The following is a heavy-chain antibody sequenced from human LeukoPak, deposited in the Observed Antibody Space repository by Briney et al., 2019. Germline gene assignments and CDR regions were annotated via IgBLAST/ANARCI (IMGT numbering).Heavy chain of an antibody. J-gene: IGHJ4*02. CDR2: IIPIFGTA. V-gene: IGHV1-69*13. CDR3: ARPTEEMATINSYFHY. Sequence: GASVKVSFKASGGTFSSYAISWVRQAPGQGLEWMGGIIPIFGTANYAQKFQGRVTITADESTSTTYMELSSLRSEDTAVYYCARPTEEMATINSYFHYWGQGTLVTVSS. CDR1: GGTFSSYA. D-gene: IGHD5-24*01.